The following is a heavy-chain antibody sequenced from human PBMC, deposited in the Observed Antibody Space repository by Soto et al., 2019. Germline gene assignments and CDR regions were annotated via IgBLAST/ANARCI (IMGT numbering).Heavy chain of an antibody. D-gene: IGHD6-19*01. CDR2: IWYDGTKK. CDR3: ARDVLTAVAGSVNWFDP. CDR1: GFSLRTYG. V-gene: IGHV3-33*01. J-gene: IGHJ5*02. Sequence: ESGGGVVQSGRSLTLSCAASGFSLRTYGMHWLRRAPGKGLEWVAFIWYDGTKKFYANSVKGRSTISKDNSNNILYLQMSGLRAEDTAVYYCARDVLTAVAGSVNWFDPWVQGTLVTVSS.